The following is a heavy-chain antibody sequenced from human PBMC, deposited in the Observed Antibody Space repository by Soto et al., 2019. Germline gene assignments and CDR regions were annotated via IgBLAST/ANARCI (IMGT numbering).Heavy chain of an antibody. CDR2: IKSKIDGATT. V-gene: IGHV3-15*01. J-gene: IGHJ4*02. CDR1: GFSFTNGW. CDR3: TTESTQRFCDGGPCNTLQTKIHDS. D-gene: IGHD2-15*01. Sequence: EVQLVESGGGLVKPGGSLRLSCAASGFSFTNGWMSWVRQAPGKGLEWVGRIKSKIDGATTDFSAPVKGRFTISRDDSKDTLYLQMNSLKTEDTAVYYCTTESTQRFCDGGPCNTLQTKIHDSWGQGTLVTVSS.